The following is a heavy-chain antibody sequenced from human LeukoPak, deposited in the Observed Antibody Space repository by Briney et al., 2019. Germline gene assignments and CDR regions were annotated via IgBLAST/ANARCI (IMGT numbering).Heavy chain of an antibody. CDR2: IYYSGST. V-gene: IGHV4-59*01. J-gene: IGHJ3*01. CDR3: ARGYSDAFDF. D-gene: IGHD5-18*01. CDR1: GGSISSYY. Sequence: SETLSLTCTVSGGSISSYYWSWLRQPPGKGLEWIGYIYYSGSTNYNPSLKSRVTISIDTSKNQFSLKLSSVTAADTAVYYCARGYSDAFDFWGQGTMVTVSS.